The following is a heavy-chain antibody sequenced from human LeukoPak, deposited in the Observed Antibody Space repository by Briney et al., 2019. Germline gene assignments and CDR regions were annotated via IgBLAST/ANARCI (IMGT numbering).Heavy chain of an antibody. CDR1: GFTFSSYA. D-gene: IGHD2-2*02. J-gene: IGHJ1*01. CDR3: AKDPTYCSSTSCYTSYFQH. CDR2: ISGSGGST. V-gene: IGHV3-23*01. Sequence: GSPRLSCAASGFTFSSYAMSWVRQAPGKGLEWVSAISGSGGSTYYADSVKGRFTISRDNSKNTLYLQMNSLRAEDTAVYYCAKDPTYCSSTSCYTSYFQHWGQGTLVTVSS.